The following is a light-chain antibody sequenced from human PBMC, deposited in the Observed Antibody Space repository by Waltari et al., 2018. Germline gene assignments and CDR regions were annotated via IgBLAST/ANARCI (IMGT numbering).Light chain of an antibody. V-gene: IGLV2-23*02. CDR2: EVT. Sequence: QSALTQPASVSGFPGQSITISCTGTSTDVGGYNFVPWYRQHPGKTPQLLIFEVTKRPSGLSNRFSGSKAGNTASLTISGLQAEDEADYYCASYVYTNTWVFGGGTKLTVL. CDR3: ASYVYTNTWV. CDR1: STDVGGYNF. J-gene: IGLJ3*02.